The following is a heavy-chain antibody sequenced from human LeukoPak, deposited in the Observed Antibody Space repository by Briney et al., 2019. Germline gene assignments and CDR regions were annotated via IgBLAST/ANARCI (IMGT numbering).Heavy chain of an antibody. CDR3: AKTTTGYSSGRFPGWPVDY. V-gene: IGHV3-23*01. J-gene: IGHJ4*02. CDR2: IFGSGGST. Sequence: QPGGSLRLSCAASGFTFSSYAMYWVRQAPGKGLEWVSGIFGSGGSTHCADSVKGRFTISRDNSKNTVYLQMNSLRAEDTAVYYCAKTTTGYSSGRFPGWPVDYWGQGTLVTVSS. CDR1: GFTFSSYA. D-gene: IGHD6-19*01.